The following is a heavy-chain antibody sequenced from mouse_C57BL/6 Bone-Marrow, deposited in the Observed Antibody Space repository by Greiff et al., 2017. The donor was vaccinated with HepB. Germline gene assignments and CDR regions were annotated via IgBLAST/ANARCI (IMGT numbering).Heavy chain of an antibody. D-gene: IGHD2-4*01. CDR1: GYTFTSYW. V-gene: IGHV1-69*01. CDR3: ASYDYDGYFDV. CDR2: IDPANGNT. Sequence: VQLQQPGAELVMPGASVKLSCKASGYTFTSYWMHWVKQRPGQGLEWIGEIDPANGNTKYAPKFQGKATITADTSSNTAYLQLSSLTSEDTAIYYCASYDYDGYFDVWGTGTTVTVSS. J-gene: IGHJ1*03.